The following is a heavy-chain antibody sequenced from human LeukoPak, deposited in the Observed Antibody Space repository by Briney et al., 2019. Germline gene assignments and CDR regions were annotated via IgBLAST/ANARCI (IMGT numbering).Heavy chain of an antibody. CDR3: ARELSSPIPFDY. CDR1: GFTFSNYI. V-gene: IGHV3-21*01. J-gene: IGHJ4*02. Sequence: GGSLRLSCAASGFTFSNYILNWVRQAPGEGLEWVSSSSTSSTYMYYADSVKSRFTISRDNAKSSLYLQMNSLRAEDTAVYYCARELSSPIPFDYWGQGTLVTVSS. D-gene: IGHD3-16*02. CDR2: SSTSSTYM.